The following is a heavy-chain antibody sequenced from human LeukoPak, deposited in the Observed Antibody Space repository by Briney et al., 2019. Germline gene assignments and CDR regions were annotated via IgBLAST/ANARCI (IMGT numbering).Heavy chain of an antibody. CDR1: GVSISSHY. CDR2: ISNSGTT. Sequence: SETLSLTCTVSGVSISSHYWSWIRQPPGKGLECIGYISNSGTTNYNPSLRSRVTMSIDTSKNQFSLRLNSVTAADTAVYYCARENYYDSSGYSEGMDVWGQGTTVTVS. CDR3: ARENYYDSSGYSEGMDV. J-gene: IGHJ6*02. V-gene: IGHV4-59*11. D-gene: IGHD3-22*01.